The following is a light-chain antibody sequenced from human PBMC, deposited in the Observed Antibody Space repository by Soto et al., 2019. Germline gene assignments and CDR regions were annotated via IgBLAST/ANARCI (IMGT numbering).Light chain of an antibody. CDR3: QQYNDWQYT. V-gene: IGKV3-15*01. J-gene: IGKJ2*01. CDR1: QSVSSN. CDR2: GTS. Sequence: VMTQSPAILSVSPGEGATLSCRASQSVSSNLAWYQQKAGQAPRLLIDGTSTRATGTPDRFSGSGSGTEFTLTISRLQSEDSAVYYCQQYNDWQYTFGQGTKLEIK.